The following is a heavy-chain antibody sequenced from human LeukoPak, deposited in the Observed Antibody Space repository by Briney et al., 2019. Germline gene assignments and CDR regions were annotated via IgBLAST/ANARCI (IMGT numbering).Heavy chain of an antibody. CDR3: ASAKKPGIAVATLGY. D-gene: IGHD6-19*01. CDR1: GFTFSSYG. Sequence: QTGGSLRLSCAPSGFTFSSYGMHWVRQAPGKGLEWVAVISYDGSNKYYADSVKGRFTISRDNSKNTLYLQMNSLRAEDTAVYYCASAKKPGIAVATLGYWGQGTLVTVSS. V-gene: IGHV3-30*03. CDR2: ISYDGSNK. J-gene: IGHJ4*02.